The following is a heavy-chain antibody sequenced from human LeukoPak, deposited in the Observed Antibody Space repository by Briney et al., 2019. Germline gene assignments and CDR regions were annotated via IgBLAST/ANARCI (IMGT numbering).Heavy chain of an antibody. D-gene: IGHD6-19*01. Sequence: PGGSLRLSCAASGFTFSSYGMHWVRQAPGKGLEWVAFIRYDGSNKYYADSVKGRFTISRDNSKNTLYLQMNSLRAEDTAVYYCAKDRQQWLVGGAFDIWGQGTMVTVSS. CDR1: GFTFSSYG. CDR3: AKDRQQWLVGGAFDI. J-gene: IGHJ3*02. CDR2: IRYDGSNK. V-gene: IGHV3-30*02.